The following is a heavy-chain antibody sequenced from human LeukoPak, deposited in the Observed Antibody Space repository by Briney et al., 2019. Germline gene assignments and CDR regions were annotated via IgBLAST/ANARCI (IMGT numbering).Heavy chain of an antibody. CDR1: GGSISSYY. CDR3: ARPRYSGSYYAFVI. Sequence: SETLSLTCTVSGGSISSYYWSWIRQPPGKGLEWIGYIYTSGSTNYNPSLKSRVTISVDTSKNQFSLKLSSVTAADTAVYYCARPRYSGSYYAFVIWGQGTMVTVSS. J-gene: IGHJ3*02. V-gene: IGHV4-4*09. CDR2: IYTSGST. D-gene: IGHD1-26*01.